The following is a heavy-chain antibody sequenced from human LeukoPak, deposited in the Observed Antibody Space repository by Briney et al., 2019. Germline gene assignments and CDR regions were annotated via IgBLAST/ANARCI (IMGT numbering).Heavy chain of an antibody. CDR2: INHSGST. D-gene: IGHD6-13*01. CDR1: GGSFSGYY. V-gene: IGHV4-34*01. J-gene: IGHJ5*02. CDR3: ARGNPGYSSSWTSLYNSFDP. Sequence: SETLSLTCAVYGGSFSGYYWSWIRQPPGKGLEWIGEINHSGSTNYNPSLKSRVTISVDTSKNQFSLKLSSVTAADTAVYYCARGNPGYSSSWTSLYNSFDPWGQGTLVTVSS.